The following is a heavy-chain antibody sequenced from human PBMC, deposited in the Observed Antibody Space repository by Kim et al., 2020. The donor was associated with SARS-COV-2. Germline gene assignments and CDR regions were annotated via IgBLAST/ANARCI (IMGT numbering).Heavy chain of an antibody. CDR3: AKGEGQLEVGPATYGMDV. CDR1: GFTFSSYA. D-gene: IGHD6-6*01. J-gene: IGHJ6*02. Sequence: GGSLRLSCAASGFTFSSYAMSWVRQAPGKGLEWVSAISDSGGSTYYADSVKGRFTISRDNSKNTLYLQMNSLRAEDTAVYYCAKGEGQLEVGPATYGMDVWGQGTTVTVS. V-gene: IGHV3-23*01. CDR2: ISDSGGST.